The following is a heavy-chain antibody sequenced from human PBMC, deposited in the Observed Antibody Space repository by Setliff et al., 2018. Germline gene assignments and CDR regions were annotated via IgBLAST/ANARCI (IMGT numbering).Heavy chain of an antibody. CDR1: GGSVGNSYYY. CDR3: ARGXXYSYFDY. Sequence: SETLSLTCTVSGGSVGNSYYYWNWIRQPAGKGLEWIGRIYTTWSTNYDPSLKSRVTMSVDTSKNQFYLKLSSVTAADTAVDYCARGXXYSYFDYWGQGTLVTVSS. V-gene: IGHV4-61*10. CDR2: IYTTWST. J-gene: IGHJ4*02. D-gene: IGHD4-4*01.